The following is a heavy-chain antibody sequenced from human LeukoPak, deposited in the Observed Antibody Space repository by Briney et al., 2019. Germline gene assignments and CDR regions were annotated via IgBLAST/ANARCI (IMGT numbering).Heavy chain of an antibody. D-gene: IGHD1-1*01. CDR2: INNDGSTT. CDR3: AREVVTTGRHYDY. CDR1: GFTLSSNW. J-gene: IGHJ4*02. Sequence: GGSLRLSCAASGFTLSSNWMHWVRHAPGKGLEWVSRINNDGSTTDYADSVRGRFTVSRDNAKNTLYLQMNSLRGEDTAVYYCAREVVTTGRHYDYWGQGTLVTVSS. V-gene: IGHV3-74*01.